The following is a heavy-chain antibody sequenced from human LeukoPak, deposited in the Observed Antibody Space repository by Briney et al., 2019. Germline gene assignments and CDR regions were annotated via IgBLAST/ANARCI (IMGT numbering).Heavy chain of an antibody. Sequence: PSETLSLTCTVSGGSISSSSYYWGWIRQPPGKGLEWIGSIYYSGSTYYNPSLKSRVTISVDTSKNQFSLKLSSVTAADTAVYYCASTKTYCGGDCYPNSGTGWFDPWGQGTMVTVSS. CDR1: GGSISSSSYY. CDR3: ASTKTYCGGDCYPNSGTGWFDP. V-gene: IGHV4-39*01. CDR2: IYYSGST. J-gene: IGHJ5*02. D-gene: IGHD2-21*02.